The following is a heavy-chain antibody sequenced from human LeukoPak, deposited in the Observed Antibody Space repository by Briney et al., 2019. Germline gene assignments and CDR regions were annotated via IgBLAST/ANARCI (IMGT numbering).Heavy chain of an antibody. V-gene: IGHV5-10-1*01. CDR3: ARRRADSSGYFYGGLDP. Sequence: GESLKISCKGSGYSFTSYWISWVRLMPGEGLQWMGTIDPGDSYTNYSPSFQGHVTISVDRSITTAYLQWSGLKASDTAIYYCARRRADSSGYFYGGLDPWGQGILVTVSS. CDR2: IDPGDSYT. D-gene: IGHD3-22*01. CDR1: GYSFTSYW. J-gene: IGHJ5*02.